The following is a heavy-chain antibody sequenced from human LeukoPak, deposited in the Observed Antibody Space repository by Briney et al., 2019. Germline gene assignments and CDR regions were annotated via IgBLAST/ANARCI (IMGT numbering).Heavy chain of an antibody. Sequence: ASVKVSCKASGYTFTSYGISWVRQAPGQGLEWMGWISAYNGNTNYAQKLQGRVTMTTDTSTSTAYIELRSLRSDDTAVYYCARVPSYCGGDCYSPVDPWGQGTLVTVSS. J-gene: IGHJ5*02. CDR3: ARVPSYCGGDCYSPVDP. CDR2: ISAYNGNT. D-gene: IGHD2-21*01. V-gene: IGHV1-18*01. CDR1: GYTFTSYG.